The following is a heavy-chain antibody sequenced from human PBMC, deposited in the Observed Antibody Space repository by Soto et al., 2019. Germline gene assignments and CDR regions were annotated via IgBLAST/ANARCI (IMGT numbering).Heavy chain of an antibody. CDR1: DFTFTNAW. Sequence: EVQLVESGGDLVKPGGSLRLSCVASDFTFTNAWMNWVRQAPGKGLEWVGLIKSKNNGGTTDYAAPVKGRFTLSRDDSKNTLYLQMNSLKTEDTAIYYCINERGGAFDIWGQGTMVTVSS. CDR2: IKSKNNGGTT. V-gene: IGHV3-15*07. D-gene: IGHD1-1*01. CDR3: INERGGAFDI. J-gene: IGHJ3*02.